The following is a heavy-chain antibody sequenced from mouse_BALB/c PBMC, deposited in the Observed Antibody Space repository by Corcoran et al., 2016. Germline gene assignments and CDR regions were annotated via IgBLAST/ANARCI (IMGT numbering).Heavy chain of an antibody. J-gene: IGHJ2*01. V-gene: IGHV9-1*02. Sequence: IQLVQSGPELKKPGETVKISCKASGYTFTNYGMNWVKQAPGKGLKWMGWINTYTGEPTYADDFKGRFAFSLETSASTAYLQINNLKNEDMATYFCASFTTADYWGQGTTLTVSS. CDR1: GYTFTNYG. D-gene: IGHD1-2*01. CDR2: INTYTGEP. CDR3: ASFTTADY.